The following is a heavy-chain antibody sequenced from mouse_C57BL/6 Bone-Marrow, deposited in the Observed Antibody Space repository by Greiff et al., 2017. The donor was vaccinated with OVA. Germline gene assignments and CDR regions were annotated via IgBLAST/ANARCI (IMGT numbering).Heavy chain of an antibody. CDR2: IDPSDSYT. CDR3: ARLGFSDYYDYLYWYFDV. Sequence: QVQLQQPGAELVRPGTSVKLSCKASGYTFTSYWMHWVKQRPGQGLEWIGVIDPSDSYTNYNQKFKGKATLTVDTSSSTAYMQLSSLTSEDSAVYYCARLGFSDYYDYLYWYFDVWGTGTTVTVSS. CDR1: GYTFTSYW. V-gene: IGHV1-59*01. J-gene: IGHJ1*03. D-gene: IGHD2-4*01.